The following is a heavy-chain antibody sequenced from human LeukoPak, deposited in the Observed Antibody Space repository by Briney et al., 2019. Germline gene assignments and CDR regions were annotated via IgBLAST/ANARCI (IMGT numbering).Heavy chain of an antibody. Sequence: SETLSLTCAVYGGSFSGYYWSWIRQPPGKGLEWIGEINHSGSTNYNPSLKSRVTISVDTSKNQFSLKLSSVTAADTAVYYCARYRYCSSTSCSVNWFDPRGQGTLVTVSS. V-gene: IGHV4-34*01. J-gene: IGHJ5*02. CDR3: ARYRYCSSTSCSVNWFDP. CDR2: INHSGST. CDR1: GGSFSGYY. D-gene: IGHD2-2*01.